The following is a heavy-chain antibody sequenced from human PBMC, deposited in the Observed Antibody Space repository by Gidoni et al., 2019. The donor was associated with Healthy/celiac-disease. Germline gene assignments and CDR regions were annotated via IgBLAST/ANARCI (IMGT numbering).Heavy chain of an antibody. D-gene: IGHD5-12*01. J-gene: IGHJ4*02. CDR3: ARAGGYSGYESGFDY. CDR2: VRSSSSSI. CDR1: GFTFRSYS. Sequence: EVQLLASGGGLVQPGGPLRLPCAAHGFTFRSYSMNVVLQATGKGLEWVSYVRSSSSSIYYADSVKGRFTISRDNAKNSLYLQMNSLRDEDTAVYYCARAGGYSGYESGFDYWGQGTLVTVSS. V-gene: IGHV3-48*02.